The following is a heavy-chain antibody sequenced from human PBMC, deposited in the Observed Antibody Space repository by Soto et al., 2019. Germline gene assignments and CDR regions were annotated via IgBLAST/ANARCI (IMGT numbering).Heavy chain of an antibody. CDR2: IYHSGST. CDR1: GGSISSSNW. CDR3: ARVSGSYYYGMDV. J-gene: IGHJ6*02. D-gene: IGHD1-26*01. V-gene: IGHV4-4*02. Sequence: SETLSLTCAVSGGSISSSNWRIWVRQPPGKGLEWIGEIYHSGSTNYNPSLKSRVTISVDKSKNQFSLKLSSVTAADTAVYYCARVSGSYYYGMDVWGQGTTVT.